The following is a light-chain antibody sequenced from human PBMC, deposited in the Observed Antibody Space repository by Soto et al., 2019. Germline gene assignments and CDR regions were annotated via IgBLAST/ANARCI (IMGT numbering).Light chain of an antibody. V-gene: IGKV3-20*01. CDR2: GAS. CDR3: QQYGSSPWT. CDR1: QSVSSSY. Sequence: EIVLTQSPGTLSLSPGERATLSCRASQSVSSSYLAWYQQKPGQAPRLLIYGASSRATGILDRFSGSGSGTYFTLTISRLKTEDFAVYYCQQYGSSPWTFGQGTKVEIK. J-gene: IGKJ1*01.